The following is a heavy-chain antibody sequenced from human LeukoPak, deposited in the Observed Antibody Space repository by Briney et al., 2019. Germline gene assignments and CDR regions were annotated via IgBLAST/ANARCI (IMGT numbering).Heavy chain of an antibody. CDR3: ARGARTWGYYGSGSYYRN. J-gene: IGHJ4*02. CDR1: GGSFNGYY. V-gene: IGHV4-34*01. D-gene: IGHD3-10*01. CDR2: INHSGST. Sequence: SETLSLTCAVYGGSFNGYYWSWIRQPPGKGLEWIGEINHSGSTNYSPSLKSRVTLSVDTSKNQFSLRLSSVTAADTAVYYCARGARTWGYYGSGSYYRNWGQGTLVTVSS.